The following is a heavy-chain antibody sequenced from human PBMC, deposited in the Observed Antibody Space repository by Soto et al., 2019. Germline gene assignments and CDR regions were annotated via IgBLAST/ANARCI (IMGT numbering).Heavy chain of an antibody. Sequence: GGSLRLSCAASGFTFTDYYMSWIRQAPGKGLEWVSYISISGTTIYSADSVKGRFTISRDNAKNSLYLQMNSLTVEDTAVYYCVRERQLWLGPPLYYYYYMDVWGKGTTVTVSS. J-gene: IGHJ6*03. D-gene: IGHD5-18*01. V-gene: IGHV3-11*01. CDR1: GFTFTDYY. CDR3: VRERQLWLGPPLYYYYYMDV. CDR2: ISISGTTI.